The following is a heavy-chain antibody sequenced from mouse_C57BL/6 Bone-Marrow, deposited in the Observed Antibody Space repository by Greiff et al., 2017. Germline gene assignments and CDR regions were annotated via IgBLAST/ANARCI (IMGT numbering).Heavy chain of an antibody. CDR3: ARLLPYWYFDV. J-gene: IGHJ1*03. CDR2: INPYNGGT. Sequence: EVKLQESGPVLVKPGASVKMSCKASGYTFTDYYMNWVKQSHGKSLEWIGVINPYNGGTSYNQKFKGKATLTVDKSSSTAYMELNSLTSEDSAVYYCARLLPYWYFDVWGTGTTVTVSS. D-gene: IGHD1-1*01. V-gene: IGHV1-19*01. CDR1: GYTFTDYY.